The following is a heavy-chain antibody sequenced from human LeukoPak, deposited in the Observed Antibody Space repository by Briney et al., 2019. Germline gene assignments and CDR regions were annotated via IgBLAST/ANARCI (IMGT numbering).Heavy chain of an antibody. V-gene: IGHV3-7*01. D-gene: IGHD3-22*01. Sequence: GGSLRLSCAASGFTFSSYWMDWVRQAPGKGLEWVANIKQDGSEMYYVDSVKGRFTISRDNTKNSLFLHMSSLRAEDTAVYFCASSYFDNSLHAYDIWGQGTMVTVS. CDR3: ASSYFDNSLHAYDI. CDR2: IKQDGSEM. J-gene: IGHJ3*02. CDR1: GFTFSSYW.